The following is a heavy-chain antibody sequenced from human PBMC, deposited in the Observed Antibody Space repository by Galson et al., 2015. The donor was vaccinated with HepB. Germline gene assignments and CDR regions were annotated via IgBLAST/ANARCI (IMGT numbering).Heavy chain of an antibody. CDR1: GFALTTSGEG. D-gene: IGHD2-8*01. CDR3: AHIPPYCTNGVCPLHS. J-gene: IGHJ4*02. V-gene: IGHV2-5*02. Sequence: PALVKPTQTLTLTCTFSGFALTTSGEGVAWIRQPPGEALEWLGLIYWDGDQHYTPSLKSRVTITKHPSQNQGVLTLTNMDPVDTGTYYCAHIPPYCTNGVCPLHSWGLGTRVTVSS. CDR2: IYWDGDQ.